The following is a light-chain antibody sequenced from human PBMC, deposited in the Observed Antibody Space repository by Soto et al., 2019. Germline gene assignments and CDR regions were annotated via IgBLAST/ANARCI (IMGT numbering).Light chain of an antibody. CDR1: QSIGSW. Sequence: SQGKQCSSTLSASVGDRVTITCRASQSIGSWLAWYQQKPGKAPKLLIYAASSLQSGVPSRFSGGGSGTEFTLTIGGLQPDDFATYFCQQFNCYPITFGQRTRLEI. CDR3: QQFNCYPIT. J-gene: IGKJ5*01. V-gene: IGKV1-5*01. CDR2: AAS.